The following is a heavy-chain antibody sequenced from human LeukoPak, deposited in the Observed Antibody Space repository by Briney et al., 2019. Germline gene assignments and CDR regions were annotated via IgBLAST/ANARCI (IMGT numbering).Heavy chain of an antibody. CDR3: ARSRGWPFDI. V-gene: IGHV4-34*01. CDR2: INHSGST. Sequence: SETLSLTCAVYGGSFSGYYWSWIRQPPGKGLEWIGEINHSGSTNYNPSLKSRVTISVDTSKNQFSLKLSSVTAADTAVYYCARSRGWPFDIWGQGTMVTVSS. D-gene: IGHD3-10*01. CDR1: GGSFSGYY. J-gene: IGHJ3*02.